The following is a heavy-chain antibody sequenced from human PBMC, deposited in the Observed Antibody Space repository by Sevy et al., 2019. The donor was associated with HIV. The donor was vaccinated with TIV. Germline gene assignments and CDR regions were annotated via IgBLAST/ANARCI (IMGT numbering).Heavy chain of an antibody. J-gene: IGHJ5*02. Sequence: ASVKVSCKASGGTFSSYAISWVRQAPGQGLEWMGRIIPILGIANYAQKFQGRVTITADKSTSTAYMELSSLRSEDTAVYYYARGGECGGDCYSVGWWFDPWGQGTLVTVSS. CDR2: IIPILGIA. V-gene: IGHV1-69*04. CDR1: GGTFSSYA. CDR3: ARGGECGGDCYSVGWWFDP. D-gene: IGHD2-21*02.